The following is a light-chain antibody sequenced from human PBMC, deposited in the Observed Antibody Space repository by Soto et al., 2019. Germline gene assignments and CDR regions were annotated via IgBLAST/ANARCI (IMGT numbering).Light chain of an antibody. CDR2: EVS. CDR1: SSDVGGYNY. J-gene: IGLJ2*01. V-gene: IGLV2-14*01. CDR3: SSYTSSSTLVV. Sequence: QSVLTQPASVSGSPGQSITISCTGTSSDVGGYNYVSWYQQHPGKAPKLMIYEVSNRPSGVSNRFSGSKSGNTASLTISGLQAEDEADYCSSYTSSSTLVVFGGGTKLTVL.